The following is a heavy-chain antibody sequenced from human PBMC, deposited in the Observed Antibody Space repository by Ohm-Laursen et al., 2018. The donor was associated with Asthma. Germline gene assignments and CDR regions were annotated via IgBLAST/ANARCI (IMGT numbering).Heavy chain of an antibody. J-gene: IGHJ4*02. CDR2: IFFRVNT. CDR1: GDSLTNGGLY. V-gene: IGHV4-31*03. CDR3: ARGWGSSYGEYYFDF. Sequence: TLSLTCTISGDSLTNGGLYWSWIRQHPGKGLEWLGDIFFRVNTDYNPSLKSRLTISADTSKNQFYLKLSSATAADTAVYYCARGWGSSYGEYYFDFWGQGILVTVSS. D-gene: IGHD5-18*01.